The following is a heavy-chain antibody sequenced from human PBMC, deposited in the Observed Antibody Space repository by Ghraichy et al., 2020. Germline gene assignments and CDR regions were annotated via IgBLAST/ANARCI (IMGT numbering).Heavy chain of an antibody. CDR2: VYHTGST. CDR3: ARPAKALYESTGAHAFQI. CDR1: GGTIIRTTFY. Sequence: SETLSLTCTVSGGTIIRTTFYWAWIRQPPGKGLEWIGNVYHTGSTYYNPSLRSRVSISVDTSKNQFSLQVASVTAADTAVYYCARPAKALYESTGAHAFQIWGQGRLVTVSS. D-gene: IGHD2-8*02. J-gene: IGHJ3*02. V-gene: IGHV4-39*01.